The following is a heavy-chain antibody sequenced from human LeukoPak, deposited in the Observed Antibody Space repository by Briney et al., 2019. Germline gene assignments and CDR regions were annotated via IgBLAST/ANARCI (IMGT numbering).Heavy chain of an antibody. CDR2: INHSGSS. CDR3: VRLLTRLSMLRGAKTHNWFDP. Sequence: SETLFLTCAVYGGSFSGYYWSWIRQPPGKGLEWIGEINHSGSSNYNPSLKSRLTMSVDMSKNQFSLNLTSVTAADTAVYYCVRLLTRLSMLRGAKTHNWFDPWGQGTLVTVSS. D-gene: IGHD3-10*01. J-gene: IGHJ5*02. CDR1: GGSFSGYY. V-gene: IGHV4-34*01.